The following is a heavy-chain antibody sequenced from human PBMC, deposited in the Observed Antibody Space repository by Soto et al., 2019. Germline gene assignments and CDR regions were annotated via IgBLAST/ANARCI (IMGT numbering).Heavy chain of an antibody. Sequence: EVQLLESGGGLVQPGGSLRLSCAASGFTFSNYAMGWVRQAPGKGLEWVSAISASGGSTHYADSVKGRFTISRDNSKNTLYRHRHSLRAEDTAVYYCANLVGPGGRPGGMDVWGQGTSVTVSS. D-gene: IGHD1-26*01. J-gene: IGHJ6*02. CDR2: ISASGGST. CDR1: GFTFSNYA. CDR3: ANLVGPGGRPGGMDV. V-gene: IGHV3-23*01.